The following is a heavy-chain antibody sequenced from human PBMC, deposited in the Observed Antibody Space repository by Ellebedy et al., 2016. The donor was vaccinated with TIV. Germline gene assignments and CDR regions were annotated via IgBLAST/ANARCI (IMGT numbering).Heavy chain of an antibody. Sequence: PSETLSLTCTVSGGSVSSTTYSWDWIRHAPGKGLVWVSRLKNDGSSTYADSVKGRFTISRDNAKNTVYLQMNSLTVEDTAVYYCTTGEGVYYDHWGQGTLVTVSS. CDR3: TTGEGVYYDH. CDR1: GGSVSSTTYS. J-gene: IGHJ5*02. CDR2: LKNDGSST. D-gene: IGHD6-6*01. V-gene: IGHV3-74*03.